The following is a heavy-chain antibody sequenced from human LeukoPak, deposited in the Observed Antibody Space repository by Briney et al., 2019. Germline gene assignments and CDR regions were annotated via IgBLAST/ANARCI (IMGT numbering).Heavy chain of an antibody. Sequence: GGSLRLSCAASGFTFSSYAMNWVRQAPGKGLEWVSTISGSGGSTYYFVKGRFIISRDNSKNTLYLQMNSLRAEDTAVYYCAKGYCSSTSCKESFFDYWGQGTLVTVSS. V-gene: IGHV3-23*01. J-gene: IGHJ4*02. CDR3: AKGYCSSTSCKESFFDY. CDR2: ISGSGGST. D-gene: IGHD2-2*01. CDR1: GFTFSSYA.